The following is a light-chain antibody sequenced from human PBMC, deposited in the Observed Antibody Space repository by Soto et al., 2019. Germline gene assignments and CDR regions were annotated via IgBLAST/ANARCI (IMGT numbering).Light chain of an antibody. CDR2: ENN. Sequence: QSVLTQPPSVSAAPGQKVTISCSGSSSNIGSDFVSWYQQLPGTAPQLLIYENNKRPSGIPHRFSGSKSATSATLGITGLQTGDEADYYCAAWDTSLSGGVFGGGTKLTVL. CDR1: SSNIGSDF. V-gene: IGLV1-51*02. CDR3: AAWDTSLSGGV. J-gene: IGLJ3*02.